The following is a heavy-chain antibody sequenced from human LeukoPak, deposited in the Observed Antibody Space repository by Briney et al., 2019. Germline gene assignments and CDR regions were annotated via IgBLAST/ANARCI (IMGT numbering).Heavy chain of an antibody. J-gene: IGHJ4*02. CDR1: GDSISSSY. V-gene: IGHV4-59*12. D-gene: IGHD5-18*01. CDR3: ARDLNSYGSSPGY. Sequence: SETLSLTCTVSGDSISSSYWSWIRQPPGKGLEWIGEIYHSGSTNYNPYLKSRVTISVDKSKNQFSLKLSSVTAADTAVYYCARDLNSYGSSPGYWGQGTLVTVSS. CDR2: IYHSGST.